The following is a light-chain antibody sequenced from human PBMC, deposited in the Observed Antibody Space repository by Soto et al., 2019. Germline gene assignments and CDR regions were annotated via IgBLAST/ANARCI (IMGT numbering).Light chain of an antibody. CDR2: GAS. CDR3: QQYGSSLQAT. V-gene: IGKV3-20*01. J-gene: IGKJ1*01. CDR1: QSVSSSY. Sequence: EIVLTQSPGTLSLSPGERATLSCRASQSVSSSYLAWYQQKPGQAPRLLIYGASSRATGIPDRFSGSGSGTDFTLTISRLEPEDFAVYYCQQYGSSLQATFGQGTKVEIK.